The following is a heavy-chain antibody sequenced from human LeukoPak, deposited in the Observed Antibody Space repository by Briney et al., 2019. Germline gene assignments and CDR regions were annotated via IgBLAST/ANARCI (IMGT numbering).Heavy chain of an antibody. Sequence: GGSLRLSCAASGLTFSTYNMNWVRQAPGKGLEWVSSITSSSSYIYYADSVKGRFTISRDNIRNTLYLQMNSLRDEDTAFYYCASGGIYYGAAFEFWGQGTLVTVSS. CDR1: GLTFSTYN. CDR3: ASGGIYYGAAFEF. CDR2: ITSSSSYI. V-gene: IGHV3-21*04. D-gene: IGHD1-26*01. J-gene: IGHJ4*02.